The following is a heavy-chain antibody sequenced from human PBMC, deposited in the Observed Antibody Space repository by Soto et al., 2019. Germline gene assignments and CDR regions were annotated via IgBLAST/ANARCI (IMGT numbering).Heavy chain of an antibody. D-gene: IGHD6-13*01. Sequence: GGSLRLSCAASGFTFSSYSMNWVRQAPGKGLEWVSYISSSSSTIYYADSVKGRFTISRDNAKNSLYLQMNSLRDEDTAVYYCARDRRIAAANEYTLFDYWGQGTLVTVSS. J-gene: IGHJ4*02. V-gene: IGHV3-48*02. CDR1: GFTFSSYS. CDR2: ISSSSSTI. CDR3: ARDRRIAAANEYTLFDY.